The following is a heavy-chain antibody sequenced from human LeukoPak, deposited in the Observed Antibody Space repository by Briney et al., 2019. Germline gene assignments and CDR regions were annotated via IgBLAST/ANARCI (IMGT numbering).Heavy chain of an antibody. Sequence: GRSLRLSCAASGFTFSSYGMHWVRQAPGKGLEWVAVISYDGSNKYYADSVKGRFTISRDNSKNTLYLQMNSLRAEDTAVYYCTITMVRGVITAWFDPWGQGTLVTVSS. J-gene: IGHJ5*02. V-gene: IGHV3-30*03. D-gene: IGHD3-10*01. CDR1: GFTFSSYG. CDR2: ISYDGSNK. CDR3: TITMVRGVITAWFDP.